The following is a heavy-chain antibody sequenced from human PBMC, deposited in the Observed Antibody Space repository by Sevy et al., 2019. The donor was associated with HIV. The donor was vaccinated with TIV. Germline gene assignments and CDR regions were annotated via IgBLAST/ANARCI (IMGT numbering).Heavy chain of an antibody. CDR3: TRYSGSQSIFDY. CDR2: FKSKIHGGTT. V-gene: IGHV3-49*04. D-gene: IGHD5-18*01. CDR1: GFIFGDYG. J-gene: IGHJ4*02. Sequence: GGSLRLSCTASGFIFGDYGMSWVRQAPGKGLEWIAFFKSKIHGGTTENAASVKGRFTISRDDSKNIVYLQMSNLKTEDTAVYYCTRYSGSQSIFDYWGQRTLVTVSS.